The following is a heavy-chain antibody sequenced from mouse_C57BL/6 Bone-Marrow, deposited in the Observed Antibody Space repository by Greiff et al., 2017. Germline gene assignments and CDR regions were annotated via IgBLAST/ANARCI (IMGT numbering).Heavy chain of an antibody. D-gene: IGHD1-1*01. V-gene: IGHV10-3*01. CDR3: VRGDYYGSRAWFAY. J-gene: IGHJ3*01. CDR2: IRSKSSNYAT. Sequence: EVHLVESGGGLVQPKGSLKLSCAASGFTFNTYAMHWVSQAPGKGLEWVARIRSKSSNYATYYADSVKDRFTISSDDSQSMLYLQMNNLKTEDTAMYYCVRGDYYGSRAWFAYWGQGTLVTVSA. CDR1: GFTFNTYA.